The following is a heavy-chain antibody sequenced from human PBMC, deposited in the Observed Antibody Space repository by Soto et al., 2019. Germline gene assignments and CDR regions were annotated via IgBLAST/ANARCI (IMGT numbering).Heavy chain of an antibody. CDR1: GFTFSSYW. J-gene: IGHJ6*02. CDR2: INSDGSST. D-gene: IGHD3-9*01. CDR3: ARDFYWLLPRGMDV. V-gene: IGHV3-74*01. Sequence: EVQLVESGGGLVQPGGSLRLSCAASGFTFSSYWMHWVRQAPGKGLVWVSCINSDGSSTSYADSVKGRFTISRDNAKNTLYLQMDSLRAEDTAVYYCARDFYWLLPRGMDVWGQGTTVTVSS.